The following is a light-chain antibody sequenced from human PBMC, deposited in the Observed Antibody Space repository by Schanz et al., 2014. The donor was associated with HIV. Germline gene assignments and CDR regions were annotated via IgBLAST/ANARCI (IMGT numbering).Light chain of an antibody. CDR2: GAS. V-gene: IGKV3-20*01. J-gene: IGKJ1*01. CDR3: QQLDTYPLT. Sequence: EIVLTQSPGTLSLSPGERATLSCRASQSVSSSYLAWYQQKPGQAPRLLIYGASSRATGIPDRFSGSGSGTDFPLTISRLEPEDFATYYCQQLDTYPLTCGLGTKVPIK. CDR1: QSVSSSY.